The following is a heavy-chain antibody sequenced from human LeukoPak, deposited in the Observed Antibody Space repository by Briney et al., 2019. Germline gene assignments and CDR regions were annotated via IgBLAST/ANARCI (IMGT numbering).Heavy chain of an antibody. Sequence: SVKVSCKASGGTFSSYAISWVRQAPGHGLEWMGRIFPIFGTAKYAQKFQGRVTITTDESTSTAYMELSSLRSEDTAVYYCARGGKYSSLDDYWGQGTLVTVSS. CDR3: ARGGKYSSLDDY. V-gene: IGHV1-69*05. CDR1: GGTFSSYA. D-gene: IGHD6-19*01. CDR2: IFPIFGTA. J-gene: IGHJ4*02.